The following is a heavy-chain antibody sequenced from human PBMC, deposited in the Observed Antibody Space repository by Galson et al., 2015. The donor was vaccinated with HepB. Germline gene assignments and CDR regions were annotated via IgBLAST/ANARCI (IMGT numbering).Heavy chain of an antibody. CDR3: ARGPRGNTAMVG. Sequence: SVKVSCKASGYTFTGYYMHWVRQAPGQGLEWMGRINPNSGGTNYAQMFQGRVTMTRDASISTAYMELSRLRSDDTAVYYCARGPRGNTAMVGWGQRTLVTVSS. CDR1: GYTFTGYY. CDR2: INPNSGGT. V-gene: IGHV1-2*06. D-gene: IGHD5-18*01. J-gene: IGHJ4*02.